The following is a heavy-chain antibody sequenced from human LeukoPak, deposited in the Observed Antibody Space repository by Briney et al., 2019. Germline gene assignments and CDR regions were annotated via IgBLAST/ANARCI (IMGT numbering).Heavy chain of an antibody. Sequence: PGGSLTLSCGASGFTVNSNYMASVRQAPGKGLEWVALIYSGGSTHYSDSVRGRFTISRHNSNNTLYPQMRSLRPADTAVYYCARDSFRGYDFWSGYWDQGGRAFDPWGQGTLVTVSS. CDR1: GFTVNSNY. CDR2: IYSGGST. CDR3: ARDSFRGYDFWSGYWDQGGRAFDP. J-gene: IGHJ5*02. D-gene: IGHD3-3*01. V-gene: IGHV3-53*04.